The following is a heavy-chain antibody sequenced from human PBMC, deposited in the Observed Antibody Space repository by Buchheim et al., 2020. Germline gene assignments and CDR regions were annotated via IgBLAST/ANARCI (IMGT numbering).Heavy chain of an antibody. CDR3: AKDMSRYCSSTSCYTNYYYGMDV. CDR1: GFTFSSYG. V-gene: IGHV3-30*18. D-gene: IGHD2-2*02. Sequence: VQLLESGGGVVQPGRSLRLSCAASGFTFSSYGMHWVRQAPGKGLEWVAVISYDGSNKYYADSVKGRFTISRDNSKDTLYLQMNSLRAEDTAVYYCAKDMSRYCSSTSCYTNYYYGMDVWGQGTT. CDR2: ISYDGSNK. J-gene: IGHJ6*02.